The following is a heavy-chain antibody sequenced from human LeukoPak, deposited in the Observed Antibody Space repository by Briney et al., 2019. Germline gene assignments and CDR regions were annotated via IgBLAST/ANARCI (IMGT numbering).Heavy chain of an antibody. CDR2: IKQDGSEK. D-gene: IGHD6-6*01. CDR3: ARVRQLVRSYFDY. CDR1: GGSISSSNW. Sequence: ETLSLTCAVSGGSISSSNWWSWVRQPPGKGLEWVANIKQDGSEKYYVDSVKGRFTISRDNAKNSLHLQMNSLRAEDTAVYYCARVRQLVRSYFDYWGQGTLVTVSS. J-gene: IGHJ4*02. V-gene: IGHV3-7*01.